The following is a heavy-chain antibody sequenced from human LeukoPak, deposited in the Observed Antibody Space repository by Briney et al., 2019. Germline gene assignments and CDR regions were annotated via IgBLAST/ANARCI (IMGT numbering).Heavy chain of an antibody. CDR3: ARRVSLNGMDV. CDR2: ISPADSDT. Sequence: GESLKISCKGSGYSFTSYWIAWVRLMPGKGLEWMGIISPADSDTRYSPSFQGQVTISADKSISTAYLQWSSLKASDTAMYHCARRVSLNGMDVWGQGATVTVSS. V-gene: IGHV5-51*01. J-gene: IGHJ6*02. CDR1: GYSFTSYW. D-gene: IGHD5/OR15-5a*01.